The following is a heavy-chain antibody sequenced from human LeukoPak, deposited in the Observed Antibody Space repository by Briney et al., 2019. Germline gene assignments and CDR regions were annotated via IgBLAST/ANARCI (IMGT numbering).Heavy chain of an antibody. CDR1: GYTFSSYG. D-gene: IGHD3-3*01. CDR3: ARELRITIFGVVIKPSFYYYGMDV. V-gene: IGHV3-33*01. CDR2: IWYDGSNK. Sequence: PGGSLRLSCAASGYTFSSYGMHWVRQAPGKGLEWVAVIWYDGSNKYYADSVKGRFTISRDNSKNTLYLQMNSLRAEDTAVYYCARELRITIFGVVIKPSFYYYGMDVWGQGTTVTVSS. J-gene: IGHJ6*02.